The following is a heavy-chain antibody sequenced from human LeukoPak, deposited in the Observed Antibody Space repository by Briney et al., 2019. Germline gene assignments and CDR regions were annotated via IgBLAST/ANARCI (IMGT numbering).Heavy chain of an antibody. D-gene: IGHD1-1*01. CDR3: ARVCGNDFSGCWFDP. Sequence: GASVKVSCKASGYTFTSYYMHWVRQAPGQGLEWMGIINPSGGSTSYAQKFQGRVTMTRDMSTSTVYMELSSLRSEDTAVYYCARVCGNDFSGCWFDPWGQGTLVTVSS. CDR1: GYTFTSYY. J-gene: IGHJ5*02. V-gene: IGHV1-46*01. CDR2: INPSGGST.